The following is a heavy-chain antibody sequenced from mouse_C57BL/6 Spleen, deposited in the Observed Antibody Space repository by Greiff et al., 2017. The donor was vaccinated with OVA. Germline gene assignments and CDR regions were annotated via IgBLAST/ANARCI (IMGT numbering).Heavy chain of an antibody. D-gene: IGHD1-1*01. CDR1: GYTFTSYW. Sequence: QVQLQQPGAELVMPGASVKLSCKASGYTFTSYWMHWVKQRPGQGLEWIGEIDPSDSYTNYNQKFKGKSTFTVDKSSITAYMQLSSLKSDDSAVYYCAKNNPYYYYGSSLDVWGTGTTVTVSS. CDR2: IDPSDSYT. CDR3: AKNNPYYYYGSSLDV. V-gene: IGHV1-69*01. J-gene: IGHJ1*03.